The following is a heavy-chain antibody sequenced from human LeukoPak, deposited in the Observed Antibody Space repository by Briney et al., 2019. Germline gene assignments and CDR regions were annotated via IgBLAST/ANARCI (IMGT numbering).Heavy chain of an antibody. CDR2: IGTAGDT. Sequence: QPGGSLRLSCAASGFTFSSYDMHSVRQATGKSLERVSAIGTAGDTYYPGSVKGRFTISKENAKNSLYLQMNSLRAGDTAVYYCARAGMGSSGYHALDYWGQGTTVTVSS. CDR3: ARAGMGSSGYHALDY. CDR1: GFTFSSYD. V-gene: IGHV3-13*01. D-gene: IGHD3-22*01. J-gene: IGHJ4*03.